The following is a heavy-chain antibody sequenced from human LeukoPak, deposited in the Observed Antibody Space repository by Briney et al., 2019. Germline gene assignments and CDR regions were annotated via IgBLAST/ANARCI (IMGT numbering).Heavy chain of an antibody. CDR2: IYPGDSDT. J-gene: IGHJ6*03. V-gene: IGHV5-51*01. CDR3: ARQGSGSSWTANIYYYYYMDV. Sequence: GESLKISCKGSGYSFTSYWIGWVRQMPGKGLEWMGIIYPGDSDTRYSPSFQGQVTISADKSISTAYLQWSSLKASDTAMYYCARQGSGSSWTANIYYYYYMDVWGKGTTVTVSS. CDR1: GYSFTSYW. D-gene: IGHD6-13*01.